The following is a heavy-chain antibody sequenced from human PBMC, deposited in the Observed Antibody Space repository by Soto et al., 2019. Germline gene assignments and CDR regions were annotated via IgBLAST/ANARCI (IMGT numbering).Heavy chain of an antibody. CDR1: GFTVSNNN. CDR3: ARDPPGIAASGGGG. D-gene: IGHD6-13*01. V-gene: IGHV3-53*01. Sequence: EVQLVESGGGLIQPGGSLRLSGAASGFTVSNNNMRWVRKAPGKGREWVSLIYSGGSTHYADSVKGRFTISRDNSKNTLYLQMNSLRVEDTAVYYCARDPPGIAASGGGGWGQGTLVTVSS. J-gene: IGHJ4*02. CDR2: IYSGGST.